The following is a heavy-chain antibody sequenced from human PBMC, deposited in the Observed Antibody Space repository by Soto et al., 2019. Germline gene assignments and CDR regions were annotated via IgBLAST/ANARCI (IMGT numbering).Heavy chain of an antibody. D-gene: IGHD5-12*01. CDR1: GGNISSGGYY. Sequence: ASETLSLTCTGAGGNISSGGYYWSWILQHPGKGLEWIGYIYYSGSTYYNPSLKSQVTISVDTSKNQFSLKLSSVTAADTAVYYCARAVEMAKIVFDYWGQGTLVTGSS. V-gene: IGHV4-31*01. CDR2: IYYSGST. J-gene: IGHJ4*02. CDR3: ARAVEMAKIVFDY.